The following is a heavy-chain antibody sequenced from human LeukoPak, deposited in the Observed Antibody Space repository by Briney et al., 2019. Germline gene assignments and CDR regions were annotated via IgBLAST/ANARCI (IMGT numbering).Heavy chain of an antibody. V-gene: IGHV4-34*01. D-gene: IGHD3-22*01. CDR1: GGSFSGYY. J-gene: IGHJ3*02. Sequence: SETLSLTCAVYGGSFSGYYWSWIRQPPGKGLEWIGEINHSGSTNYNPSLKSRVTISVDTSKNQFSLKLSSVTAADTAVYYCARGRIHYYDSSGANDAFDIWGQGTMVTVSS. CDR3: ARGRIHYYDSSGANDAFDI. CDR2: INHSGST.